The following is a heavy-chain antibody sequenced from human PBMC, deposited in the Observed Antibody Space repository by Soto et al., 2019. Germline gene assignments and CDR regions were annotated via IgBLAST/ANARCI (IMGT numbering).Heavy chain of an antibody. CDR2: IYHSGST. J-gene: IGHJ3*02. V-gene: IGHV4-30-2*01. CDR1: GGSISSGGYS. D-gene: IGHD2-15*01. CDR3: ARTVDYSAFDI. Sequence: QLQLQESGSGLVKPAQTLSLTCAVSGGSISSGGYSWSWIRQPPGKVLEWIGYIYHSGSTYYNPYLRSRVTISVDRSENQFSLKLSSVTAADAAVYYCARTVDYSAFDIWGQGTMVTVSS.